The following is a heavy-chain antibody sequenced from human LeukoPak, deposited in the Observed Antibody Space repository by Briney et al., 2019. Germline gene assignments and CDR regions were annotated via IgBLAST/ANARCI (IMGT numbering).Heavy chain of an antibody. J-gene: IGHJ4*02. CDR2: IYHSGST. Sequence: SETLSLTCAVSGGSISSSNWWSWVRQPPGKGLEWIGEIYHSGSTNYNPSLKSRVTISVDKSKNQFSLKLSSVTAADTAVYYCARKGYSSSWHLDYWGQGTLVTASS. CDR1: GGSISSSNW. CDR3: ARKGYSSSWHLDY. D-gene: IGHD6-13*01. V-gene: IGHV4-4*02.